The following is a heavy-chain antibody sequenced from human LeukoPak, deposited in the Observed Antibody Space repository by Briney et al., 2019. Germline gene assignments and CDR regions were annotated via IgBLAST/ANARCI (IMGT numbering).Heavy chain of an antibody. CDR2: IYTSGST. D-gene: IGHD2-2*01. CDR1: GGSISSGGYY. Sequence: PSETLSLTCTVSGGSISSGGYYWSWIRQPAGKGLEWIGRIYTSGSTNYNPSLKSRVTMSVDTSKNQFSLKLSSVTAADTAVYYCARVSVVPAARALYYYYYYYMDVWGKGTTVTVSS. CDR3: ARVSVVPAARALYYYYYYYMDV. J-gene: IGHJ6*03. V-gene: IGHV4-61*02.